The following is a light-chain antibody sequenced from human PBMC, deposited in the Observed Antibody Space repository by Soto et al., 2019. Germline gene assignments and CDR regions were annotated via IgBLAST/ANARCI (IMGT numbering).Light chain of an antibody. CDR1: QSISTW. CDR3: QQYNSYPWT. CDR2: KAS. V-gene: IGKV1-5*03. Sequence: DIQMTQSPSTLSASVGDTVTITCRASQSISTWLAWYQQKPGKAPKLLIYKASTLQSGVPSRFSGIGSGTDFTLTISGLQPDDFATYYCQQYNSYPWTFGQGTKVEIK. J-gene: IGKJ1*01.